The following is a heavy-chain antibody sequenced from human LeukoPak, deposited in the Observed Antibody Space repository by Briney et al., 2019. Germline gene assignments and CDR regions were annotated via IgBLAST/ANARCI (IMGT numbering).Heavy chain of an antibody. Sequence: GESLQISCQGSGYIFTSYWIGWVRQLPGKGLEWMGIIYPGDSDTRYSPSFQGQVTISADKSISTAYLQWSSLKASDTAMYYCARRTGYYDSSGYYGIIDYWGQGTLVTVSS. CDR1: GYIFTSYW. CDR3: ARRTGYYDSSGYYGIIDY. CDR2: IYPGDSDT. V-gene: IGHV5-51*01. J-gene: IGHJ4*02. D-gene: IGHD3-22*01.